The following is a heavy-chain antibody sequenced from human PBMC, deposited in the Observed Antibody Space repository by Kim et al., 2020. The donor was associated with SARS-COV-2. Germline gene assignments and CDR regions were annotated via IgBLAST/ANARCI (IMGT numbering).Heavy chain of an antibody. D-gene: IGHD1-26*01. Sequence: ASVKVSCKASGYTFTGYYMHWVRQAPGQGLEWMGWINPNSGGTNYAQKFQGRVTMTRDTSISTAYMELSRLRSDDTAVYYCARYVGASAPFDYWGQGTLVTVSS. CDR2: INPNSGGT. J-gene: IGHJ4*02. CDR1: GYTFTGYY. V-gene: IGHV1-2*02. CDR3: ARYVGASAPFDY.